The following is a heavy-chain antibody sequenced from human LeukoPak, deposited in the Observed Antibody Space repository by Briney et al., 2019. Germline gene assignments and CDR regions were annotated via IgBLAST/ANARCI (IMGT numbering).Heavy chain of an antibody. D-gene: IGHD3-10*01. CDR2: ISSSSTYI. CDR1: GFXFRSFS. CDR3: ARAEGSGSSFDY. J-gene: IGHJ4*02. V-gene: IGHV3-21*01. Sequence: GGSLRLSCVASGFXFRSFSINWVRQAPGKGLECVSSISSSSTYIYYADSVKGRYTISRDNAKNSLYLQMNSLRVEDTAVYYCARAEGSGSSFDYWGQGTLVTVSS.